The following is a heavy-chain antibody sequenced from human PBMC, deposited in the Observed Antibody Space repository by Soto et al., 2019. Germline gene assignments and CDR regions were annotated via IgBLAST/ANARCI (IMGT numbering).Heavy chain of an antibody. CDR1: GFIFRDYG. V-gene: IGHV3-33*01. CDR3: ARDASWQLLRSYFDA. CDR2: IKYDGSQQ. D-gene: IGHD1-26*01. J-gene: IGHJ4*02. Sequence: QVQLVDSGGGVVQPGRSLRLSCAAPGFIFRDYGMHWVRQPPGKGLEWVATIKYDGSQQYYADSVKGRFTISRDNSKNTLFLQMTSLTTDNTAVYYCARDASWQLLRSYFDAWGQGTLVTVSS.